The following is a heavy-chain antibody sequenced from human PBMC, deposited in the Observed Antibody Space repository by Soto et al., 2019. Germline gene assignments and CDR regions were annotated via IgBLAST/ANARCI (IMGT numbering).Heavy chain of an antibody. CDR3: AKFFVGTGGSSGWPWTFHY. CDR2: ISGSGGTT. CDR1: GFTFSSYA. J-gene: IGHJ4*02. V-gene: IGHV3-23*01. Sequence: EVQLLESGGGLVQPGRSLRLSCAASGFTFSSYAMSWVRQAPGKGLEWVSAISGSGGTTYYAASVKGRFTISRDNSKNTLFPQMNSLGAEDTAVYYCAKFFVGTGGSSGWPWTFHYWGQGTLVTVSS. D-gene: IGHD6-25*01.